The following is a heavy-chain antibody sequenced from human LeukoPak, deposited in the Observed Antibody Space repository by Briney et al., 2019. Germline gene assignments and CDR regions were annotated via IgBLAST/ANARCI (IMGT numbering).Heavy chain of an antibody. CDR2: IKYDGSER. J-gene: IGHJ4*02. D-gene: IGHD6-13*01. Sequence: GGSLRLSCAASGFTFRNYWMSWVRQAPGRGPEWVANIKYDGSERNYVDSVKGRFTISRDNAKISLYLQLNSLRAQDTAVYYCGRGTAAAGIDYWGQGTLVTVSS. CDR1: GFTFRNYW. CDR3: GRGTAAAGIDY. V-gene: IGHV3-7*01.